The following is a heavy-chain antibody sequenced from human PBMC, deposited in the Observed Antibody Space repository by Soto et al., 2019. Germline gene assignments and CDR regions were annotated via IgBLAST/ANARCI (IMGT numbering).Heavy chain of an antibody. V-gene: IGHV1-18*04. CDR3: ARVPRGTTGPYFDY. CDR2: ISAYNGNT. D-gene: IGHD2-8*02. Sequence: AVKVSCKASGYTFTSYGISWVRQAPGQGLEWMGWISAYNGNTNYAQKLQGRVTMTTDTSTSTAYMELRSLRSDDTAVYYCARVPRGTTGPYFDYWGQGTLVTVSS. J-gene: IGHJ4*02. CDR1: GYTFTSYG.